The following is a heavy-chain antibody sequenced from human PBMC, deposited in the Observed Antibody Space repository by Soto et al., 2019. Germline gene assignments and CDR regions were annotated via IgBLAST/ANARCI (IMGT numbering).Heavy chain of an antibody. V-gene: IGHV1-69*01. CDR1: GGTPSNAA. J-gene: IGHJ6*02. CDR3: AGGRIVVVGSRAYYGMDV. Sequence: QVHLLLQSGAEVKKPGSSVKVSCKASGGTPSNAAISWVRPAPGQGLEWMGGIIPGFGLGKYAQNFQGRVTITADESTNTAYMELSSLRPEDTAVYYCAGGRIVVVGSRAYYGMDVWGQGTTVTVSS. D-gene: IGHD3-22*01. CDR2: IIPGFGLG.